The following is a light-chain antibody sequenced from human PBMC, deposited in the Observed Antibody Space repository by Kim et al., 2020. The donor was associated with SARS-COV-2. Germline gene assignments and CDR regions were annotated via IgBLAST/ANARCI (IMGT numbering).Light chain of an antibody. CDR1: QSISSW. V-gene: IGKV1-5*03. Sequence: AFVGERVTITCRDSQSISSWLAWYQQKPGNAPKLLIYKSSNLRSGVPSRCGGSESGTEFTLTISSLQPDDFATYYCQQYHSYPVTFGGGTKVDIK. J-gene: IGKJ4*01. CDR2: KSS. CDR3: QQYHSYPVT.